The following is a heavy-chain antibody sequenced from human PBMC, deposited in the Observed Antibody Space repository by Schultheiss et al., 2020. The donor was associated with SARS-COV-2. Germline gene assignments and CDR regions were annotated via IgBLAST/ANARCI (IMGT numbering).Heavy chain of an antibody. D-gene: IGHD4-17*01. CDR1: GGSVSSGDYY. CDR3: ARHNTVTTAWFDY. V-gene: IGHV4-30-4*01. Sequence: SETLSLTCTVSGGSVSSGDYYWSWIRQPPGKGLEWIGYIYYSGSTYYNPSLKSRVTISVDTSKNQFSLKLSSVTAADTAVYYCARHNTVTTAWFDYWGQGTLVTVSS. CDR2: IYYSGST. J-gene: IGHJ4*02.